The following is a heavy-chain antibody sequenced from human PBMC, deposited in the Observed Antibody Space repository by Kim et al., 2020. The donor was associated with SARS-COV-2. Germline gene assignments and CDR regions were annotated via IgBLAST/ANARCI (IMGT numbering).Heavy chain of an antibody. Sequence: GGSLRLSCAASGFTFDDYAMHWVRQAPGKGLEWVSGISWNSGSIGYADSVKGRFTISRDNAKNSLYLQMNSLRAEDTALYYCAKLPPSYGMDVWGQGTTVTVSS. CDR2: ISWNSGSI. V-gene: IGHV3-9*01. CDR1: GFTFDDYA. J-gene: IGHJ6*02. CDR3: AKLPPSYGMDV.